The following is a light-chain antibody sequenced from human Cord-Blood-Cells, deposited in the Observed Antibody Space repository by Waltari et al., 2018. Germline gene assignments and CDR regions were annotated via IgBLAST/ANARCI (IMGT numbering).Light chain of an antibody. V-gene: IGKV1-39*01. Sequence: DIQMTQSPSSLSASVGDXXXXTCRASQSISSYLNWYQQKPGKAPKLLIYAASSLQSGVPSRFSGSGSGTDFTLTISSLQPEDFATYYCQQSYSTLFTFGPGTKVDIK. CDR3: QQSYSTLFT. CDR1: QSISSY. CDR2: AAS. J-gene: IGKJ3*01.